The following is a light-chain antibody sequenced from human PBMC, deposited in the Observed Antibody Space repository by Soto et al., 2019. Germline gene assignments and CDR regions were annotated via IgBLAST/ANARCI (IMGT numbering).Light chain of an antibody. Sequence: DIQMTQSPSSLSASVGDRVTITCRASQSISSYLNWYQQKPGKAPKLLIYAASSLQSGVPSRFSGSGSGTDFTLTISSLQPEDSATYYCQQSYSTPLPFGGGTKVEIK. CDR3: QQSYSTPLP. J-gene: IGKJ4*01. CDR1: QSISSY. CDR2: AAS. V-gene: IGKV1-39*01.